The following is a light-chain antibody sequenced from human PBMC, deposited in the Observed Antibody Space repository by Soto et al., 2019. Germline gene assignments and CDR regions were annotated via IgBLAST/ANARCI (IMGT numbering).Light chain of an antibody. CDR3: QQYHSTPPQWT. Sequence: DIQLTQSPSTLSASVGDRVTITCRASQSINGWLAWYQQKPGQAPNLLIYKASTRESGVPDRFSGSGSGTNFTLTISSLQAEDVAVYYCQQYHSTPPQWTFGQGTKVDIK. V-gene: IGKV1-5*03. CDR1: QSINGW. J-gene: IGKJ1*01. CDR2: KAS.